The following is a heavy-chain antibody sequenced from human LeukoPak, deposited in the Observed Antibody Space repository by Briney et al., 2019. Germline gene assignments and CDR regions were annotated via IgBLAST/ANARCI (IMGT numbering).Heavy chain of an antibody. D-gene: IGHD6-25*01. CDR3: VTEGEAAATYDFDH. CDR2: ISFDRSTK. V-gene: IGHV3-30*04. Sequence: GRSLRLACTASGFTFSRYAMHWVHQAPGKGLEWVACISFDRSTKYYADSVKGRFTISRDNSKSTLYLQMNSLRAEDTALYYCVTEGEAAATYDFDHWGQGTLVTVSS. CDR1: GFTFSRYA. J-gene: IGHJ4*02.